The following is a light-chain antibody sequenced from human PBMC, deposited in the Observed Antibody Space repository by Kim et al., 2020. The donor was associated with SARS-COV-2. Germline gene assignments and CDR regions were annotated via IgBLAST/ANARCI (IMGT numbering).Light chain of an antibody. CDR3: QKYNSAPWT. J-gene: IGKJ1*01. Sequence: SASVGDGVTITCRASQGINRDLAWYQQRPGKVPKLLIYGASTLQSGVPSRFSGGGSGTDFTLTISGLQPEDVATYYCQKYNSAPWTFGQGTKVEIK. CDR1: QGINRD. CDR2: GAS. V-gene: IGKV1-27*01.